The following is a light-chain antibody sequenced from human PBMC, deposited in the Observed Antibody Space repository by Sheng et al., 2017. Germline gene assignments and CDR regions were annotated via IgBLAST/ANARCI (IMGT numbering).Light chain of an antibody. V-gene: IGKV1-39*01. Sequence: DIQMTQSPSSLSASVGDRVTITCRASQTVSSYLNWYQQKPGKAPQLLISAASSLHSGVPSRFSGSGSGTDFTLTISSLQPEDFATFYCQQTYSSPWTFGLRDQGWKS. J-gene: IGKJ1*01. CDR1: QTVSSY. CDR3: QQTYSSPWT. CDR2: AAS.